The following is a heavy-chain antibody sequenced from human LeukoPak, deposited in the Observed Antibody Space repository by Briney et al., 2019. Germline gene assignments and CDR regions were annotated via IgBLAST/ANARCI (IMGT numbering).Heavy chain of an antibody. D-gene: IGHD2-2*02. CDR3: ARGGWRYCSSTSCYTDY. CDR1: GFIFNSYA. CDR2: ISSSSSYI. J-gene: IGHJ4*02. Sequence: GGSLRLSCAASGFIFNSYAMNWVRQAPGKGLEWVSSISSSSSYIYYADSVKGRFTISRDNAKNSLYLQMNSLRAEDTAVYYCARGGWRYCSSTSCYTDYWGQGTLVTVSS. V-gene: IGHV3-21*01.